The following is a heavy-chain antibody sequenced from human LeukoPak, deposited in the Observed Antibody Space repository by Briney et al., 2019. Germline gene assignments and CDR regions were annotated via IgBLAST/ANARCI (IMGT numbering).Heavy chain of an antibody. CDR3: ARDRGWSWDY. J-gene: IGHJ4*02. CDR1: GFTFISYW. CDR2: IKQDGSEK. D-gene: IGHD2-15*01. V-gene: IGHV3-7*01. Sequence: GGSLTPSCEASGFTFISYWMSWVRQAPGKGLEWVANIKQDGSEKYYVDSVKGRFTISRDNAKNSLYLQMNSLRVEDTAVYYCARDRGWSWDYWGQGTLLTVSS.